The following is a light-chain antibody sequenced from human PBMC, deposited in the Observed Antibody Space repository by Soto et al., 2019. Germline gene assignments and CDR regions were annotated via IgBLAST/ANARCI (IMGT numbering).Light chain of an antibody. CDR3: QQYNNWPPWT. CDR2: AAS. J-gene: IGKJ1*01. V-gene: IGKV3-15*01. CDR1: QSVGKN. Sequence: EIVMTQSPAALSVCPGERVTLSCRASQSVGKNLAWYQQRPGQGPRLLIYAASDRATDIPVRFSGSGSGTEFTLTISSLQSEDSAGYYCQQYNNWPPWTFGRGTKVEI.